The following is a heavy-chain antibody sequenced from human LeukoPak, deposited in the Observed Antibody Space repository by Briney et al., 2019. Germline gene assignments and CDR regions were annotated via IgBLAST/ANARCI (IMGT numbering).Heavy chain of an antibody. V-gene: IGHV6-1*01. J-gene: IGHJ4*02. CDR2: TYYRSKWYN. CDR1: GDSVSGDSGA. D-gene: IGHD5-12*01. Sequence: SQTLSLTCAISGDSVSGDSGAWNWIRQSPSRGLEWLGRTYYRSKWYNDYAVSVKSRMTITPDTSKNQLSLQLNSVTPEDTAVYYCTRGWLRSYFDFWGQGTLVTVSS. CDR3: TRGWLRSYFDF.